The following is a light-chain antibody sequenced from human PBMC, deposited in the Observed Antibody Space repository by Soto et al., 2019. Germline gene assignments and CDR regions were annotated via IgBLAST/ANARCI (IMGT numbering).Light chain of an antibody. CDR2: KAS. Sequence: DIQMTQSPSSVSASVGDRVTITCRASQGISSWLAWYQQKPGKAPKLLIYKASTLKSGVPSRFSGSGSRTEFTLTISSLQPDDFATYYYQHYNSYSEAFGQGTKV. CDR3: QHYNSYSEA. V-gene: IGKV1-5*03. J-gene: IGKJ1*01. CDR1: QGISSW.